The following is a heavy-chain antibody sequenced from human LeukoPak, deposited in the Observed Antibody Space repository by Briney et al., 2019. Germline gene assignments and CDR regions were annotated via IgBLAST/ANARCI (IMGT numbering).Heavy chain of an antibody. Sequence: PSETLSLTCAVYGGSFSGYYWSWIRQPPGKGLEWIGEINHSGSTNYNPSLKSRVTISVDTSKNQFSLKLSSVTAADTAVYYCAIGTQYQLLNWFDPWGQGTLVTVSS. CDR2: INHSGST. D-gene: IGHD2-2*01. CDR3: AIGTQYQLLNWFDP. CDR1: GGSFSGYY. J-gene: IGHJ5*02. V-gene: IGHV4-34*01.